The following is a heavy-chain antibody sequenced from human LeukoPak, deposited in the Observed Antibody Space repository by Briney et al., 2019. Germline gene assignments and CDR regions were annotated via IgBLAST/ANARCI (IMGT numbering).Heavy chain of an antibody. Sequence: GGSLRLSCVASGFTFASYSIHWVRQPRGKGLEWLGVISHDDSNKYYADSVKGRFTISRDNSKDTVYLQMNSLGPEDTATYYCATLYIVVLITSEWFDPWGQGTLVTVSS. V-gene: IGHV3-30-3*01. D-gene: IGHD2-21*01. CDR2: ISHDDSNK. CDR1: GFTFASYS. CDR3: ATLYIVVLITSEWFDP. J-gene: IGHJ5*02.